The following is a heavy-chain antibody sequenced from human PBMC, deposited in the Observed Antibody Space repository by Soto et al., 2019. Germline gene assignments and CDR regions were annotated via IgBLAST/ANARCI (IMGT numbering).Heavy chain of an antibody. J-gene: IGHJ6*02. Sequence: QVQLVESGGGVVQPGRSLRLSCAASGFTFSSYGMHWVRQAPGKGLEWVAVISYEGSKKEYADSVKGRFTSTRDNSKTTXXLLMNSLSPAATAVYSGAKDVLRFFESLALSGIDLWGQGTTVTVSS. V-gene: IGHV3-30*18. CDR1: GFTFSSYG. CDR2: ISYEGSKK. D-gene: IGHD3-3*01. CDR3: AKDVLRFFESLALSGIDL.